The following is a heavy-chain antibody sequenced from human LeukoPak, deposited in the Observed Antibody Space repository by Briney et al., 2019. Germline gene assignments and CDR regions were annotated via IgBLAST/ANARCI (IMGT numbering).Heavy chain of an antibody. CDR1: GFTFSSYG. CDR3: AKDLLDYYGSTDY. J-gene: IGHJ4*02. V-gene: IGHV3-30*02. Sequence: GGSLRLSCAASGFTFSSYGMHWVRQAPGKGLESVAFIRYDGSNKYYADSVKGRFTISRDNSKNTLYLQMNSLRAEDTAVYYCAKDLLDYYGSTDYWGGGTLVTVSS. CDR2: IRYDGSNK. D-gene: IGHD3-22*01.